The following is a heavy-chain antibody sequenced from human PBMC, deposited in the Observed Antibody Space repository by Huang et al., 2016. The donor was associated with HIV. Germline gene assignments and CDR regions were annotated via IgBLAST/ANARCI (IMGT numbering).Heavy chain of an antibody. CDR3: ARRGYSYDGSGLPAFDP. V-gene: IGHV4-34*02. J-gene: IGHJ5*02. D-gene: IGHD3-22*01. CDR1: GGSFSNFY. Sequence: QVQLQLWGAGPLKPSETLSLTCAVYGGSFSNFYWGWIRQPPGKGLEWSGEINETGNTKPDPSLRVGVTMSVNTSKKQFSLQVKSVTVADTAIYYCARRGYSYDGSGLPAFDPWGRGTVVTVSS. CDR2: INETGNT.